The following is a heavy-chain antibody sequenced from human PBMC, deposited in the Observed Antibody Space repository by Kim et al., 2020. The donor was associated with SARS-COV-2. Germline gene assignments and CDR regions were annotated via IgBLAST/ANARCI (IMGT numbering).Heavy chain of an antibody. D-gene: IGHD2-21*02. Sequence: GGSLRLSCAASGFTFSSYGMHWVRQAPGKGLEWVAVISYDGSNKYYADSVKGRFTISRDNSKNTLYLQMNSLRAEDTAVYYCAKDERPYCGGDCSVDYWG. CDR2: ISYDGSNK. CDR3: AKDERPYCGGDCSVDY. V-gene: IGHV3-30*18. CDR1: GFTFSSYG. J-gene: IGHJ4*01.